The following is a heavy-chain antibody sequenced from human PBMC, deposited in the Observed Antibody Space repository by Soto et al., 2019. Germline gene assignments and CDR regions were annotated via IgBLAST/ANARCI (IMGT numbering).Heavy chain of an antibody. Sequence: EVQLLESGGDLVQPGGSLRLSCAASGFTFSNHAMSWARQAPGNGLEWVSSISSSGSNTYYADSVKGRFTISRDNSKNTLSLEMNSLRVDDTAVYYCAKKVIRGGSSTMAYEYGGQGTEVTVSS. CDR3: AKKVIRGGSSTMAYEY. D-gene: IGHD3-3*01. CDR1: GFTFSNHA. V-gene: IGHV3-23*01. J-gene: IGHJ4*02. CDR2: ISSSGSNT.